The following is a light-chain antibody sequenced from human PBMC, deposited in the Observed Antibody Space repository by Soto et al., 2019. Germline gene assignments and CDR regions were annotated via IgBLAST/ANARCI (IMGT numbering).Light chain of an antibody. V-gene: IGLV2-14*01. CDR1: SSDIGAYDY. CDR2: EVN. CDR3: VSFTTTSTHV. J-gene: IGLJ1*01. Sequence: QSALTQPASLSGSPGQSITISCTGTSSDIGAYDYVSWFQQHPGKAPKLMISEVNNRPSGVSVRFSGSKSGNTAYLTISGLQVEDEAEYFCVSFTTTSTHVFGTGTNVTVL.